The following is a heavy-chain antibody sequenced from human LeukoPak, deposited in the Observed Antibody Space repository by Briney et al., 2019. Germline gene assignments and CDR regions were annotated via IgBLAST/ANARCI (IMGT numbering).Heavy chain of an antibody. CDR1: GGSISSYY. CDR3: ARAVVVVPAAPGGMDV. J-gene: IGHJ6*02. V-gene: IGHV4-59*01. Sequence: SETLSLTCTVSGGSISSYYWSWIRQPPGKGLEWLGYIYYSGSTNYNPSLKSRVTISVDTSKNQFSLKLSSVTAADTAVYYCARAVVVVPAAPGGMDVWGQGTTVTVSS. D-gene: IGHD2-2*01. CDR2: IYYSGST.